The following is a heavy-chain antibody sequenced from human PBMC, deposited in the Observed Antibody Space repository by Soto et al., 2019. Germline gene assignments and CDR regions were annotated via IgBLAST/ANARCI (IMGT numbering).Heavy chain of an antibody. CDR2: ISSSGTTI. CDR1: GFTFSDHY. CDR3: ARVGDMAYKD. Sequence: QVQLVESGGGLVKPGGSLRLSCAASGFTFSDHYMTWIRQAPGKGLEWLSYISSSGTTIYYAESVRGRFTISRDNAKNSLYLQMNSLRVDDSAVYYCARVGDMAYKDWGQGTLVPVSP. D-gene: IGHD3-3*01. J-gene: IGHJ4*02. V-gene: IGHV3-11*01.